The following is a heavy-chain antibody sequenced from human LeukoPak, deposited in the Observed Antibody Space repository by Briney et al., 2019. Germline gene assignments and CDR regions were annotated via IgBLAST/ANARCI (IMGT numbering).Heavy chain of an antibody. CDR3: VRRGIYDFWSGYYTP. V-gene: IGHV4-34*01. J-gene: IGHJ5*02. CDR1: GGSFSGYY. CDR2: INHSGST. D-gene: IGHD3-3*01. Sequence: SETLSLTCAVYGGSFSGYYWSWIRQPPGKGLEWIGEINHSGSTNYNPSLKSRVTISVDTSKNQFSLKLSSVTAADTAVYYCVRRGIYDFWSGYYTPWGQGTLVTVSS.